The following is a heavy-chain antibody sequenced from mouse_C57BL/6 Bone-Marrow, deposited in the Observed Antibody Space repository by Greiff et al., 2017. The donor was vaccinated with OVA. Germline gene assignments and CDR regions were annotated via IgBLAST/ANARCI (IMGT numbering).Heavy chain of an antibody. CDR2: LDPSASYT. V-gene: IGHV1-59*01. J-gene: IGHJ2*01. CDR3: ARSNYGY. D-gene: IGHD1-1*01. CDR1: GYTFTSYW. Sequence: QVQLQQPGAELVRPGTSVTLSCKASGYTFTSYWMHWVKQRPGQGLEWIGVLDPSASYTNYNQKFKGKATLTVATSSSTAYMQLSSLTSEDSAVYDCARSNYGYWGQGTTLTVSS.